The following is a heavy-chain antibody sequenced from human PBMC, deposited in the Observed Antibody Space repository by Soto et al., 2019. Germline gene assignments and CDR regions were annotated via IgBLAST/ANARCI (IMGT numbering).Heavy chain of an antibody. D-gene: IGHD1-26*01. CDR3: ASGRGSYFTDY. J-gene: IGHJ4*02. CDR1: GFTFSSYA. CDR2: ISYDGSNK. Sequence: GGSLRLSCAASGFTFSSYAMHWVRQAPGKGLEWVAVISYDGSNKYYADSVKGRFTISRDNSKNTLYLQMNSLRAEDTAVYYCASGRGSYFTDYWGQGTLVTVSS. V-gene: IGHV3-30-3*01.